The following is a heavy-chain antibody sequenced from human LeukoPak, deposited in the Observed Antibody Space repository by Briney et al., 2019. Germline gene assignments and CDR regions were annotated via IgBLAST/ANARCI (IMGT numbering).Heavy chain of an antibody. CDR3: ARDHMAIAVAGIDY. Sequence: KPGGSLRLSCAASGFTFSSYSMNWVRQAPGKGLEWASSISSSSSYIYYADSVKGRFTISRDNAKNSLYLQMNSLRAEDTAVYYCARDHMAIAVAGIDYWGQGTLVTVSS. CDR2: ISSSSSYI. J-gene: IGHJ4*02. D-gene: IGHD6-19*01. CDR1: GFTFSSYS. V-gene: IGHV3-21*01.